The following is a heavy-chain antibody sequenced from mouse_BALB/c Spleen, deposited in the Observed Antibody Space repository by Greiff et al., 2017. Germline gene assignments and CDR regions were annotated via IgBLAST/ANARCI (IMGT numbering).Heavy chain of an antibody. Sequence: EVKVVESGGGLVQPGGSLKLSCAASGFTFSSYTMSWVRQTPEKRLEWVAYISNGGGSTYYPDTVKGRFTISRDNAKNTLYLQMSSLKSEDTAMYYCARQGHYGSRFDYWGQGTTLTVSS. CDR3: ARQGHYGSRFDY. CDR2: ISNGGGST. J-gene: IGHJ2*01. CDR1: GFTFSSYT. D-gene: IGHD1-1*01. V-gene: IGHV5-12-2*01.